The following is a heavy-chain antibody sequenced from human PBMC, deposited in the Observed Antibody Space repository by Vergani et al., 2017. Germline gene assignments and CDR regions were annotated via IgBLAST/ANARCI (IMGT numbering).Heavy chain of an antibody. J-gene: IGHJ4*02. CDR2: VYFTGST. V-gene: IGHV4-4*07. CDR3: ARAEFSTNYYGQSYYLDY. D-gene: IGHD3-22*01. CDR1: GVSINSRYY. Sequence: QVQLQESGPGLVKSSQTLSLTCRVSGVSINSRYYWTWVRQPAGKGLQWLGRVYFTGSTNYNPSLRRRLSLSIDTSLNEFSLKLHSMSADDTAMYFCARAEFSTNYYGQSYYLDYWGQGIPVTVSS.